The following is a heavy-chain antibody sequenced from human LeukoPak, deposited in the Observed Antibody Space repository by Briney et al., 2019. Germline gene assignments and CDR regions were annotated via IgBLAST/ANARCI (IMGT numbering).Heavy chain of an antibody. CDR3: ARGYEGYYYHYGLDV. Sequence: PSETLSLTCTVSGGSVRSYSWNWIRQPAGQGLEWIGRIFTSGSTNYNPSLKSRVTMSVDTSKNQFSLRLSSLTAADTAVHYCARGYEGYYYHYGLDVWGQGTTVTVSS. CDR1: GGSVRSYS. V-gene: IGHV4-4*07. CDR2: IFTSGST. D-gene: IGHD1-1*01. J-gene: IGHJ6*02.